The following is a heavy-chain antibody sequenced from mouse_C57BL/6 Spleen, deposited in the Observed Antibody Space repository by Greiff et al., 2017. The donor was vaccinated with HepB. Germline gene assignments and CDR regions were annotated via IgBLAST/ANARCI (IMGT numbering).Heavy chain of an antibody. V-gene: IGHV1-69*01. CDR3: ALDSSGYSY. J-gene: IGHJ2*01. CDR1: GYTFTSYW. CDR2: IDPSDSYT. Sequence: VQLQQSGAELVMPGASVKLSCKASGYTFTSYWMHWVKQRPGQGLEWIGEIDPSDSYTNYNQKFKGKSTLTVDKSSSTAYMQLSSLTSEDSAVYYCALDSSGYSYWGQGTTLTVSS. D-gene: IGHD3-2*02.